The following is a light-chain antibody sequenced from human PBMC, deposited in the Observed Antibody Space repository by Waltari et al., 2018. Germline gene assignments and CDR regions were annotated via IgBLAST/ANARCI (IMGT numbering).Light chain of an antibody. CDR1: GSDVGTYNN. Sequence: QSALTPPASVSGSPGQSITIPSTGTGSDVGTYNNVSWYQKPPGKAPKLMIYDVSNRSSGFSKRFSVSKSGNTASLTISGLQAEDEADYYCSSYTTSTTVVFGGGTKLTVL. CDR3: SSYTTSTTVV. CDR2: DVS. J-gene: IGLJ2*01. V-gene: IGLV2-14*01.